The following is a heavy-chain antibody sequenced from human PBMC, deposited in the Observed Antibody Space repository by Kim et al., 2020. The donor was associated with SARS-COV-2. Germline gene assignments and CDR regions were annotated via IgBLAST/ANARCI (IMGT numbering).Heavy chain of an antibody. V-gene: IGHV4-59*08. J-gene: IGHJ3*02. CDR1: GGSISSYY. CDR2: IYYSGST. D-gene: IGHD6-19*01. Sequence: SETLSLTCTVSGGSISSYYWSWIRQPPGKGLEWIGYIYYSGSTNYNPSLKSRVTISVDTSKNQFSLKLSSVTAADTAVYYCARHSLGQWLSVSVGAFDIWGQGTMVTVSS. CDR3: ARHSLGQWLSVSVGAFDI.